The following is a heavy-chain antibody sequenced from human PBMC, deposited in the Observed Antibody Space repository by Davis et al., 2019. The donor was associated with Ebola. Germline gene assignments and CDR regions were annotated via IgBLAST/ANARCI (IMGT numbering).Heavy chain of an antibody. V-gene: IGHV3-53*01. CDR3: ARDPSQGAGGFDY. J-gene: IGHJ4*02. D-gene: IGHD6-19*01. CDR1: GFTVSSNY. CDR2: IYSGGST. Sequence: GESLKISCAASGFTVSSNYMSWVRQAPGKGLEWVSVIYSGGSTYYADSVKGRFTISRDNSKNTLYLQMNSLRAEDTAVYYCARDPSQGAGGFDYWGQGTLVTVSS.